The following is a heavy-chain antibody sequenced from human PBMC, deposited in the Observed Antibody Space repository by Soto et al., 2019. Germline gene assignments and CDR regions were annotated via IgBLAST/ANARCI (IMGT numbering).Heavy chain of an antibody. CDR1: GYTFTSYG. V-gene: IGHV1-18*01. D-gene: IGHD2-2*02. CDR3: ARETRDCSSTSCYTIAEYFQH. J-gene: IGHJ1*01. CDR2: ISAYNGNT. Sequence: QVQLVQSGAEVKKPGASVKVSCKASGYTFTSYGISWVRQAPGQGLEWMGWISAYNGNTNYAQKLQGRVTMTTDTSTSTAYMELRSLRSADTAVYYCARETRDCSSTSCYTIAEYFQHWGQGTLVTVSS.